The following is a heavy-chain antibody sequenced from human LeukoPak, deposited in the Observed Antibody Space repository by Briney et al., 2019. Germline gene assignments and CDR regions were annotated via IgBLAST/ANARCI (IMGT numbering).Heavy chain of an antibody. CDR3: ARHYYDSSGYCRDYYFDY. V-gene: IGHV4-39*01. Sequence: SETLSLTCTVSGVSITSSSDYWGWVRQPPGRGLEWIGSILYSGRTYYTSSLKSRLTMSIDTSKNQFSLKLSSVTAADTATYYCARHYYDSSGYCRDYYFDYWGQGTLVTVSS. CDR1: GVSITSSSDY. J-gene: IGHJ4*02. D-gene: IGHD3-22*01. CDR2: ILYSGRT.